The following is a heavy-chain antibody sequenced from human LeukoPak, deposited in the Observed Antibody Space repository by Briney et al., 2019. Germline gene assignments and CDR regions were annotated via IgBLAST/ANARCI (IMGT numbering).Heavy chain of an antibody. CDR2: INQDGSEK. Sequence: GSLRLSCAASRFTFSNSWMSWVRQAPGKGLEWVANINQDGSEKYYVDSVKGRFTISRDNAKNSVYLQMNSLRADDTAVYYCARGGRLFDYWGQGTLVTVSS. J-gene: IGHJ4*02. D-gene: IGHD6-6*01. V-gene: IGHV3-7*01. CDR1: RFTFSNSW. CDR3: ARGGRLFDY.